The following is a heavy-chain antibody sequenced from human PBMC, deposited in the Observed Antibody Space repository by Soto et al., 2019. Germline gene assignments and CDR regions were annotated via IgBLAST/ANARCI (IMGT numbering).Heavy chain of an antibody. Sequence: GGSLRLACSASGFTFSSYAMNWVRQAPGKGLEWVSVISGSDGSTYYADSVKGRFTISRDNSKNTLYVQMNSLRAEDTAVYYCAKGISGYNAPLDQWGQGTQDTVSS. J-gene: IGHJ4*02. V-gene: IGHV3-23*01. CDR1: GFTFSSYA. D-gene: IGHD1-20*01. CDR3: AKGISGYNAPLDQ. CDR2: ISGSDGST.